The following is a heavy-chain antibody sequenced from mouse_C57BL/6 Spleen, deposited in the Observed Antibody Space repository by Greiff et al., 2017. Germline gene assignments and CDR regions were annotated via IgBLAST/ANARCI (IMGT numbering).Heavy chain of an antibody. J-gene: IGHJ3*01. CDR2: FYPGDGDT. D-gene: IGHD3-2*02. CDR1: GYAFSSSW. V-gene: IGHV1-82*01. CDR3: AATAQATGFAY. Sequence: VMLVESGPELVKPGASVKISCKASGYAFSSSWMNWVKQRPGKGLEWIGRFYPGDGDTNYNGKFKGKATLTADKSSSTAYMQLSSLTSEDSAVYFCAATAQATGFAYWGQGTLVTVSA.